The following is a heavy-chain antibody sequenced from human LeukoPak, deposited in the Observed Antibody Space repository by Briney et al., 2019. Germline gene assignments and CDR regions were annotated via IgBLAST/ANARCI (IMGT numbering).Heavy chain of an antibody. CDR1: GYTFTSYG. J-gene: IGHJ5*02. Sequence: ASVKVSCKASGYTFTSYGISWVRQAPGQGLEWMGWISAYNGNTNYAQKFQGRVTMTRDTSISTAYMEPSRLRSDDTAVYYCARGFRITIFGVAHPWGQGTLVTVSS. D-gene: IGHD3-3*01. CDR2: ISAYNGNT. CDR3: ARGFRITIFGVAHP. V-gene: IGHV1-18*01.